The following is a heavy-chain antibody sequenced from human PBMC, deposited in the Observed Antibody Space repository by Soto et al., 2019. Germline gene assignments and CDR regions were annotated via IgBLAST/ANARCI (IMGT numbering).Heavy chain of an antibody. Sequence: EVELVESGGGLVQPGGSLKLSCAASGFSLSGSFIHWVRQASGRGPEWVGRIASRAHNYATAYGTSVQGRFTVSRDDSLITAYLQMNALKTEDTAVYFCAGLMATLFERFDYWGRGILVTVSA. CDR1: GFSLSGSF. CDR2: IASRAHNYAT. J-gene: IGHJ4*02. D-gene: IGHD5-12*01. CDR3: AGLMATLFERFDY. V-gene: IGHV3-73*02.